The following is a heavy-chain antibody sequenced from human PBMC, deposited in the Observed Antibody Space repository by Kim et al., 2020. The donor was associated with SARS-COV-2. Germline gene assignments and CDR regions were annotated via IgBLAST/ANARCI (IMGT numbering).Heavy chain of an antibody. J-gene: IGHJ4*02. CDR1: GFTFDDYA. CDR2: ISWNGGSI. Sequence: GGSLRLSCAASGFTFDDYAMHWVRQAPGKGLEWVSGISWNGGSIGYADSVKGRFTISRDNAKNSLYLQMNSLRAEDTALYYCAKLGELSIDYWGQGTLVTVSS. CDR3: AKLGELSIDY. V-gene: IGHV3-9*01. D-gene: IGHD3-10*01.